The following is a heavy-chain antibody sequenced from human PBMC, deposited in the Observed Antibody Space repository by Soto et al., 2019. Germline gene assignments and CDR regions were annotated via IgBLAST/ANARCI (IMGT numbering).Heavy chain of an antibody. CDR3: ARDRSGSGYDYAWWGSYDY. V-gene: IGHV4-61*01. CDR1: GGSVSSGSYY. D-gene: IGHD5-12*01. CDR2: IYYSGST. Sequence: QVQLQESGPGLVKPSETLSLTCTVSGGSVSSGSYYWSWIRQPPGKGLEWIGYIYYSGSTNYNPSRQSRVTISVDTSKNQFSLKLSSVTAADTAVYYCARDRSGSGYDYAWWGSYDYWGQGTLVTVSS. J-gene: IGHJ4*02.